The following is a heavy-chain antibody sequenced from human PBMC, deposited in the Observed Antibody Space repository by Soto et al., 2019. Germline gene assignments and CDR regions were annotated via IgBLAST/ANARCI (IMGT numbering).Heavy chain of an antibody. J-gene: IGHJ6*03. Sequence: GESLKISCKGSGYSFTTYWIGWVRQMPGKGLEWMGIIYPGDSDTRYSPSFQGQVTISADKSISTAYLQWSSLKASDTAMYYCARQVKPYYYYHYMDVWGKGTTVTVSS. CDR2: IYPGDSDT. CDR3: ARQVKPYYYYHYMDV. V-gene: IGHV5-51*01. D-gene: IGHD3-10*01. CDR1: GYSFTTYW.